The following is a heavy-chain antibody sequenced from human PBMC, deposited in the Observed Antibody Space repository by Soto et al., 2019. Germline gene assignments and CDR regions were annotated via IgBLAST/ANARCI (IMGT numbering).Heavy chain of an antibody. CDR2: IYYSGSS. CDR1: GGSISSYN. CDR3: ARHRDYSSSANYFDY. D-gene: IGHD6-6*01. Sequence: QVQLQESGPGLVKPSETLSLTCTVSGGSISSYNWSWIRQPPGNGLEWIGYIYYSGSSYYNPSLKSRVTISLDTSKNQISLKLSSVTAADTAVYYCARHRDYSSSANYFDYWGQGTLVTVSS. J-gene: IGHJ4*02. V-gene: IGHV4-59*08.